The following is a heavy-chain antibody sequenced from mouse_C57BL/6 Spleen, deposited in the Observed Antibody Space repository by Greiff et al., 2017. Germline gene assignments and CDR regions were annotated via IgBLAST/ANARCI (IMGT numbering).Heavy chain of an antibody. Sequence: QVQLQQPGAELVRPGSSVKLSCKASGYTFTSYWMDWVKQRPGQGLEWIGNIYPSDSETHYNQKFKDKATLTVDKSSSTAYMQLSSLTSEGSAVYYCARSPNWSDYWGQGTTLTVSS. CDR2: IYPSDSET. CDR3: ARSPNWSDY. CDR1: GYTFTSYW. J-gene: IGHJ2*01. V-gene: IGHV1-61*01. D-gene: IGHD4-1*02.